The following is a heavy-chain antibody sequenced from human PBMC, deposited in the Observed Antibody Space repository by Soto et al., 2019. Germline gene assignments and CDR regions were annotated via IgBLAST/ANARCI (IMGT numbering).Heavy chain of an antibody. CDR3: AGTILGVVTRDDY. CDR1: GGSINTGGYY. J-gene: IGHJ4*02. Sequence: SETLSLTCTVSGGSINTGGYYWSWIRQHPGKGLEWIGYIYNSGSTYYNPSLKSRVAISVDTSQSQFSLKMTSVTAADTAVYYCAGTILGVVTRDDYWGQGTLVTVSS. V-gene: IGHV4-31*03. D-gene: IGHD3-3*01. CDR2: IYNSGST.